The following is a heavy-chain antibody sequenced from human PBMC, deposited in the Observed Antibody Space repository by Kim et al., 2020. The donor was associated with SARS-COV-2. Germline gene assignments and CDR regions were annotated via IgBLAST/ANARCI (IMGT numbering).Heavy chain of an antibody. CDR3: ARAGRITMIVVVEGGACDI. Sequence: GGSLRLSCAASGFTFSSYSMNWVRQAPGKGLEWVSSISSSSSYIYYAASVKGRFTISRANAKNSLYLQMNSVRAEDTAVYYCARAGRITMIVVVEGGACDIGGQGTVVRVSS. CDR1: GFTFSSYS. V-gene: IGHV3-21*01. D-gene: IGHD3-22*01. J-gene: IGHJ3*02. CDR2: ISSSSSYI.